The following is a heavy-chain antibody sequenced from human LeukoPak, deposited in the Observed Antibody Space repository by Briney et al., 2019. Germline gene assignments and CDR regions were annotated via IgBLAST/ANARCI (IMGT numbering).Heavy chain of an antibody. CDR2: ISSSGSTI. D-gene: IGHD3-22*01. CDR1: GFTFSSYE. Sequence: QPGGSLRLSCAASGFTFSSYEMNWVRQAPGKGLEWVSYISSSGSTIYYADSVKGRFTISRDNAKNSLYLQMNSLRAEDTAVYYCARFPDNSGYIDFWGQGTLVTVSS. V-gene: IGHV3-48*03. J-gene: IGHJ4*02. CDR3: ARFPDNSGYIDF.